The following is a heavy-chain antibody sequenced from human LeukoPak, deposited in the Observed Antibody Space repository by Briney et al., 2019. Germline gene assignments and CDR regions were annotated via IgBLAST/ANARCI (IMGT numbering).Heavy chain of an antibody. D-gene: IGHD3-10*01. CDR2: ISGSGGST. Sequence: GGSLRLSCAASGFTFSSYAMSWVRQAPGKGLEWVSAISGSGGSTYYADSVKGRFTIPRDNSKNTLYLQMNSLRAEDTAVYYCAKDTWGSGIYYFDYWGQGTLVTVSS. J-gene: IGHJ4*02. CDR1: GFTFSSYA. CDR3: AKDTWGSGIYYFDY. V-gene: IGHV3-23*01.